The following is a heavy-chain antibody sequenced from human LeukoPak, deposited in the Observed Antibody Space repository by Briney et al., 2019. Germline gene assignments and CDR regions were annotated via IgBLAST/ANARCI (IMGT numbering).Heavy chain of an antibody. CDR3: ARETYGDPWYYYYYMDV. CDR2: MNPNSGNT. D-gene: IGHD4-17*01. CDR1: GYTFTSYD. J-gene: IGHJ6*03. Sequence: VASVKVSCKASGYTFTSYDINWVRQATGQGLEWMGWMNPNSGNTGYAQKFQGRVTMTRNTSISTAYMELSSLRSEDTAVYYCARETYGDPWYYYYYMDVWGKGTTVTVSS. V-gene: IGHV1-8*01.